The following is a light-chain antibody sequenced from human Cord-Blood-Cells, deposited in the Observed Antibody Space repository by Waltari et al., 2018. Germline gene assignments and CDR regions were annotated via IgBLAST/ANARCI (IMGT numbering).Light chain of an antibody. CDR3: QQRSNWWT. CDR2: DAS. J-gene: IGKJ1*01. CDR1: QSVSSY. Sequence: EIVLTQSPATLSSSPGDRATLFCRASQSVSSYLAWYQQKPGQAPKLLIYDASNRATGIPARFSGSGSGTDFTLTISSIEPEDFAVYYCQQRSNWWTFGQGTKVEIK. V-gene: IGKV3-11*01.